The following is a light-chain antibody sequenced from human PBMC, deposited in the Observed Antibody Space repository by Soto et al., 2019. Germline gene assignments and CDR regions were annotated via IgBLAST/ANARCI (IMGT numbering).Light chain of an antibody. V-gene: IGKV1-5*03. CDR1: QSISSW. CDR2: KAS. CDR3: QQYNSFWT. J-gene: IGKJ1*01. Sequence: DIQMTQSPSTLSASVGDRVTITCRASQSISSWLAWYQQKPGKAPKLLIYKASSLESGVPSRFSGSGSGTEFTLTISSMQADDFATDYCQQYNSFWTFGQGTKVEIK.